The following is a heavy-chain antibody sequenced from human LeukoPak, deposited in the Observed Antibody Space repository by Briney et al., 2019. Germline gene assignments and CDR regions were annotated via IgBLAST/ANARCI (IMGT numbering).Heavy chain of an antibody. Sequence: SETLSLTCNVSGGSVSTYYWSWIRQPAGKGLEWIGRIFTSGSTSYNPSLKNRVTMSEDTSKNQFSLKLSSVTAADTAVYYCARVTGMRYFDSWGPGTLVTVSS. CDR1: GGSVSTYY. CDR3: ARVTGMRYFDS. V-gene: IGHV4-4*07. J-gene: IGHJ4*02. CDR2: IFTSGST. D-gene: IGHD3-9*01.